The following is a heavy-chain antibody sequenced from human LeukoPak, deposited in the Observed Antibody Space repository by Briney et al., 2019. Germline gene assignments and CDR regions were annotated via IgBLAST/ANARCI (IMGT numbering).Heavy chain of an antibody. CDR3: VRSSGYYGSSLDAFDI. D-gene: IGHD3-22*01. J-gene: IGHJ3*02. V-gene: IGHV4-30-2*01. CDR1: GGSISSGGYS. CDR2: IYRSGST. Sequence: PSQTLSLTCAVSGGSISSGGYSWSWIRQPPGKGLEWIGYIYRSGSTYYNPSLKSRVTISVDRSKNQFSLKLSSVTAADTAVYYCVRSSGYYGSSLDAFDIWGQGTMVTVSS.